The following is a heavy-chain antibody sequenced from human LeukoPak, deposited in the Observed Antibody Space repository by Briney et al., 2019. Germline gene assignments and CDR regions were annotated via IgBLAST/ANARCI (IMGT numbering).Heavy chain of an antibody. CDR1: AFTFSSYS. V-gene: IGHV3-21*01. Sequence: PGGSLRLSCAAPAFTFSSYSMNWVRQAPGKGLEWVSSISSSSSYIYYADSVKGRFTISRDNAKDSLYLQMNSLRAEDTAVYYCARVTGYCTDWGQGTLVTVSS. D-gene: IGHD2-8*01. J-gene: IGHJ4*02. CDR3: ARVTGYCTD. CDR2: ISSSSSYI.